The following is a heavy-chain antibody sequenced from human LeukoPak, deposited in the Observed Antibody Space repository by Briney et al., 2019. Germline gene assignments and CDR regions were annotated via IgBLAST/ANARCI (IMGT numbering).Heavy chain of an antibody. CDR2: IYYSGST. V-gene: IGHV4-31*03. Sequence: SETLSLTRTVSGGSISSGGYYWSWIRQHPGKGLEWIGYIYYSGSTYYNPSLKSRVTISVDTSKNQFSLKLSSVTAADTAVYYCARYYDSSGPNWFDPWGQGTLVTVSS. D-gene: IGHD3-22*01. J-gene: IGHJ5*02. CDR1: GGSISSGGYY. CDR3: ARYYDSSGPNWFDP.